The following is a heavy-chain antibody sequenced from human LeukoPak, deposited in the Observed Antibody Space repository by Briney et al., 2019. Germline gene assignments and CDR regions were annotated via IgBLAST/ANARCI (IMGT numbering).Heavy chain of an antibody. CDR2: INPNSGGT. V-gene: IGHV1-2*02. CDR3: ARDFRYYGSGSYVYYYYYMDV. J-gene: IGHJ6*03. Sequence: VASVKVSCKASGYTFTGYYMHWVRQAPGQGLEWMGWINPNSGGTNYAQKFQGRVTMTRDTSISTAYMELSRLRSDDTAVYYCARDFRYYGSGSYVYYYYYMDVWGKGTTVTISS. D-gene: IGHD3-10*01. CDR1: GYTFTGYY.